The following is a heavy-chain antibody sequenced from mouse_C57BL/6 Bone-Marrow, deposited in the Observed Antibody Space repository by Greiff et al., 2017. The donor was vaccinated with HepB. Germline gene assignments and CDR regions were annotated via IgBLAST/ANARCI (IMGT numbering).Heavy chain of an antibody. CDR1: AFPFRDSY. V-gene: IGHV5-12*01. J-gene: IGHJ1*03. CDR2: ISNGGGST. D-gene: IGHD6-1*01. Sequence: EVKLMESGRGLLLPGRSLKLSTGVSAFPFRDSYMYWFRQTPEKRLEWVAYISNGGGSTYYPDSVKGRFTMSRDNAKNSLYLQMGRLKSEDTAMYYCARYFSAAKDYCYFDAWGTSTTVTSST. CDR3: ARYFSAAKDYCYFDA.